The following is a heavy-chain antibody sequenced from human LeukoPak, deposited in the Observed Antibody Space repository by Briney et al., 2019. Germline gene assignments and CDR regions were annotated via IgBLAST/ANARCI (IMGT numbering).Heavy chain of an antibody. D-gene: IGHD3-9*01. CDR2: INPNSGGT. CDR3: ARDMAYYDILTGQMDY. J-gene: IGHJ4*02. CDR1: GYTFTGYY. Sequence: PSVKVSCKASGYTFTGYYMHWVRQAPGQGLEWVGRINPNSGGTNYAQKFQGRVTMTRDTSISTAYMELSRLRSDDTAVYYCARDMAYYDILTGQMDYWGQGTLVTVSS. V-gene: IGHV1-2*06.